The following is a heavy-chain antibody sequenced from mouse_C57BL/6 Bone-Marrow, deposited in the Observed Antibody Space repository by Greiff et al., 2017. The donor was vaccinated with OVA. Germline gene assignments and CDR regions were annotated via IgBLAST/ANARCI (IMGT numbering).Heavy chain of an antibody. J-gene: IGHJ1*01. V-gene: IGHV5-17*01. CDR1: GFTFSDYG. CDR2: ISSGSSTV. Sequence: EVQVVESGGGLVKPGGSLKLSCAASGFTFSDYGMHWVRQASEKGLEWVAYISSGSSTVYYADIVKGRFTISRDNAKNTLFLQMTSLRSEDTAMYYCAKGQGYVDVWGAGTTVTVSS. D-gene: IGHD6-1*01. CDR3: AKGQGYVDV.